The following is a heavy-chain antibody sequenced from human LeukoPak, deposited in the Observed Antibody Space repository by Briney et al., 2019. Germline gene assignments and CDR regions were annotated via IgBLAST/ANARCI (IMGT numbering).Heavy chain of an antibody. D-gene: IGHD3-16*01. CDR3: ARRGGTSFDP. Sequence: PSETLSLTCTVSGGSISGSSYYWGWIRQPPGKGLEWIGSIYYSGSTYYNPSLKGRVTISVGTSKNQFSLKLSSVTAADTAVYYCARRGGTSFDPWGQGTLVTVSS. CDR1: GGSISGSSYY. V-gene: IGHV4-39*01. CDR2: IYYSGST. J-gene: IGHJ5*02.